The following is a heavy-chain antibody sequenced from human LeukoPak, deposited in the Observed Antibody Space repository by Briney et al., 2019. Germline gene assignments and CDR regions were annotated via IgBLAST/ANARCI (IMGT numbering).Heavy chain of an antibody. J-gene: IGHJ4*02. CDR3: AGTAQWLGDY. CDR1: GFTFSSYS. D-gene: IGHD6-19*01. CDR2: ISSSSGYI. Sequence: PGGSLRLSCAASGFTFSSYSMNWVRQAPGKGLEWVSSISSSSGYIYYADSVKGRFTISRDNAKNSLYLQMNSLRAEDTAVYYCAGTAQWLGDYWGQGTLVTVSS. V-gene: IGHV3-21*01.